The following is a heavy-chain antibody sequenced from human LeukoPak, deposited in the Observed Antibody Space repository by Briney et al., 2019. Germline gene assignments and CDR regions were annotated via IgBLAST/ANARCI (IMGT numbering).Heavy chain of an antibody. CDR1: GFTFSSYA. D-gene: IGHD1-7*01. CDR3: AKGKLRGAYFDY. CDR2: ISGSGGST. V-gene: IGHV3-23*01. Sequence: GASLRLSCAASGFTFSSYAMSWVRQTPGKGLEWVSAISGSGGSTYYADSVKGRFTISRDNSKNTLYLQMNSLRAEDTAVYYCAKGKLRGAYFDYWGQGTLVTVSS. J-gene: IGHJ4*02.